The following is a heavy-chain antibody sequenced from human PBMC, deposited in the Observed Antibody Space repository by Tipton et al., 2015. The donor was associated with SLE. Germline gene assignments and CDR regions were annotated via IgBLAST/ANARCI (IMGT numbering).Heavy chain of an antibody. Sequence: TLSLTCAVYGGSFSGYYWSWIRQHPGKGLEWIGYIYYSGSTYYNPSLKSRVTISVDTSKNQFSLKLSSVTAADTAVYYCARGRRDSSWYADYWGQGTLVTVSS. D-gene: IGHD6-13*01. V-gene: IGHV4-34*01. CDR3: ARGRRDSSWYADY. CDR1: GGSFSGYY. J-gene: IGHJ4*02. CDR2: IYYSGST.